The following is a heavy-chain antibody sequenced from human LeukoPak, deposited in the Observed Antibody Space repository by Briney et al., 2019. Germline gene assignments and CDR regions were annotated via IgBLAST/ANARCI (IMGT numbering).Heavy chain of an antibody. Sequence: SETLSLTCAVYGGSFSGYYWTWIRQPPGKGLEWIGEINHSGSTNYNPSLKSRVTISVDTSKNQFSLKLSSVTAADTAVYYCARGKAADLWDYWGQGTLVTVSS. D-gene: IGHD6-13*01. V-gene: IGHV4-34*01. CDR3: ARGKAADLWDY. CDR2: INHSGST. J-gene: IGHJ4*02. CDR1: GGSFSGYY.